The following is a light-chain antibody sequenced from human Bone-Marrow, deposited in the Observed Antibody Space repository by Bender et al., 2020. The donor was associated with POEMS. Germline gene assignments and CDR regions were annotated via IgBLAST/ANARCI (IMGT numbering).Light chain of an antibody. Sequence: QSALTQPASVSGSPGQSITISCTGTSSDVGSYNLVSWYQQHPGKAPKLLIYEGSKRPSGISDRFSGSHSGNTASLTISGLQAEDEGDYHCCSFAGGASWVFGGGTALTVL. J-gene: IGLJ3*02. CDR3: CSFAGGASWV. CDR2: EGS. V-gene: IGLV2-23*01. CDR1: SSDVGSYNL.